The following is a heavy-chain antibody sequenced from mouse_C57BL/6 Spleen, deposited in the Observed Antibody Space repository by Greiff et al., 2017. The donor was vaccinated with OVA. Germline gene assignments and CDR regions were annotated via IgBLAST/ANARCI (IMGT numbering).Heavy chain of an antibody. Sequence: QVQLQQPGAELVRPGSSVKLSCKASGYTFTSYWMDWVKQRPGQGLEWIGNIYPSDSETHYNQKFKDKATLTVDKSSSTAYMQLSSLTSEDSAVYYCARGAYYSNPYYAMDYWGQGTSVTVSS. J-gene: IGHJ4*01. CDR3: ARGAYYSNPYYAMDY. CDR1: GYTFTSYW. D-gene: IGHD2-5*01. CDR2: IYPSDSET. V-gene: IGHV1-61*01.